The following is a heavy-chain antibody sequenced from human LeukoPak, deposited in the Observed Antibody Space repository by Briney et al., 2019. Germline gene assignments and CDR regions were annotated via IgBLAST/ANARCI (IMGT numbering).Heavy chain of an antibody. J-gene: IGHJ4*02. V-gene: IGHV1-69*05. Sequence: GASVKVSCKASGGTFSSYAISWVRLAPGQGLEWMGGIIPIFGTANYAQKLQGRVTMTTDTSTSTAYMELRSLRSDDTAVYYCARDSGIYRSFYFDYWGQGTLVTVSS. CDR2: IIPIFGTA. CDR3: ARDSGIYRSFYFDY. CDR1: GGTFSSYA. D-gene: IGHD3-10*01.